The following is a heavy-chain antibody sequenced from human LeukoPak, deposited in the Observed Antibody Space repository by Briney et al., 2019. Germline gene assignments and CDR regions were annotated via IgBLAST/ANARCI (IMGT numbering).Heavy chain of an antibody. CDR3: AKDRGRRWLQFFDAFDI. CDR1: GFTFDDYA. CDR2: ISGDGGST. D-gene: IGHD5-24*01. J-gene: IGHJ3*02. Sequence: GGSLRLSCAASGFTFDDYAMHWVSQAPGKGLEWLSLISGDGGSTYYADSVKGRFTISRDNSKNSLYLQMNSLRTEDTALYYCAKDRGRRWLQFFDAFDIWGQGTMVTVSS. V-gene: IGHV3-43*02.